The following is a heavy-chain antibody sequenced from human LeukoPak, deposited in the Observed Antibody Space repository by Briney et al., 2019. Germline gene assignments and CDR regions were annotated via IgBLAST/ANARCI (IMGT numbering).Heavy chain of an antibody. D-gene: IGHD3-16*01. CDR3: ARDLAFYYYYGMDV. CDR1: GYTFTGYY. CDR2: INPNSGGT. V-gene: IGHV1-2*02. Sequence: ASVKVSCKASGYTFTGYYMHWVRQAPGQGLEWMGWINPNSGGTNYAQKFQGRVTMTRDTSISTAYMELSRLRSDDTAVYYCARDLAFYYYYGMDVWGQGTTVTVS. J-gene: IGHJ6*02.